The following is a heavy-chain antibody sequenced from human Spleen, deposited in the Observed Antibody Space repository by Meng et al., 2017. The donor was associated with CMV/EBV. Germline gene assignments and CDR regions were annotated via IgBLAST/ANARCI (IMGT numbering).Heavy chain of an antibody. CDR1: YTITDYY. CDR3: ATGAAVAGSGVGYFDY. J-gene: IGHJ4*02. D-gene: IGHD6-19*01. CDR2: VDPEDGET. V-gene: IGHV1-69-2*01. Sequence: YTITDYYMHWGQQAPEKGLEWMGLVDPEDGETIYAEKYQSRVTITADTSTDTAYMELSSLRSEDTAVYYYATGAAVAGSGVGYFDYWGQGTLVTVSS.